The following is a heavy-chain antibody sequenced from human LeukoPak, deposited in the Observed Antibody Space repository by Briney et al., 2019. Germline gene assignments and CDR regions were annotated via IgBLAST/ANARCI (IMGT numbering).Heavy chain of an antibody. D-gene: IGHD1-26*01. J-gene: IGHJ6*02. CDR3: ARSGGGGSFPYYYYGMDV. Sequence: PSETLSLTCTVSGGSISSGGYYWSWIRQPPGKGLEWIGYIYHSGSTYYNPSLKSRVTISVDRSKNQFSLKLSSVTAADTAVYYCARSGGGGSFPYYYYGMDVWGQGTTVTVSS. CDR2: IYHSGST. V-gene: IGHV4-30-2*01. CDR1: GGSISSGGYY.